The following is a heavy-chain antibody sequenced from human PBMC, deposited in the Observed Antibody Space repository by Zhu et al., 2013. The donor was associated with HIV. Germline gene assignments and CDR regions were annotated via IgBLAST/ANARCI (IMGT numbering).Heavy chain of an antibody. CDR2: ISGNNDDA. CDR1: GYTFTNYG. CDR3: AGDYYSDYVFDY. J-gene: IGHJ4*02. Sequence: QVQLVQSGDEVKTPGASVKVSCKTSGYTFTNYGISWVRQAPGQGLEWMGWISGNNDDANIVQRFQGRVTMTTDTSTTTAYMELRSLRSDDTAVFYCAGDYYSDYVFDYWGQGTLVTVSS. D-gene: IGHD4-17*01. V-gene: IGHV1-18*01.